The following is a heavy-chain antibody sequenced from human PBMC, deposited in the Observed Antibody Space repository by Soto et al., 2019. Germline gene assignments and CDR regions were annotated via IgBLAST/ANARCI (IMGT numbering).Heavy chain of an antibody. J-gene: IGHJ4*02. CDR1: GGSISSGGYY. D-gene: IGHD5-12*01. Sequence: SETLSLTCTVSGGSISSGGYYWSWIRQHPGKGLEWIGYIYYSGSTYYNPSLKSRVTISVDTSKNQFSLKLSSVTAAGTAVYYCARDRRDGYNYYFDYWGQGTLVTVSS. CDR3: ARDRRDGYNYYFDY. V-gene: IGHV4-31*03. CDR2: IYYSGST.